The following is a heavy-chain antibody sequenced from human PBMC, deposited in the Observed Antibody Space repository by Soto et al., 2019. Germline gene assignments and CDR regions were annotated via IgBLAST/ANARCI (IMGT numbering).Heavy chain of an antibody. V-gene: IGHV3-21*01. Sequence: PGGSLRLSCAASGFTFSSYSMNWVRQAPGEGLEWVSSISSSSSYIYYADSVKGRFTISRDNAKNSLYLQMNSLRAEDTAVYYCARAMVRGVIINGYYYGMDVWGQGTTVTVSS. CDR1: GFTFSSYS. J-gene: IGHJ6*02. D-gene: IGHD3-10*01. CDR3: ARAMVRGVIINGYYYGMDV. CDR2: ISSSSSYI.